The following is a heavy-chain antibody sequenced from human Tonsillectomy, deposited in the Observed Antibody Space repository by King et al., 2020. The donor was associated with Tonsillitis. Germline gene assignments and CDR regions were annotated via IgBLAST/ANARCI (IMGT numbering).Heavy chain of an antibody. V-gene: IGHV3-9*01. CDR3: AKDAFYGSGGYDY. D-gene: IGHD3-10*01. CDR2: ISWNSGSI. CDR1: GFTFDDYA. J-gene: IGHJ4*02. Sequence: VQLVESGGGLVQPGRSLRLSCAASGFTFDDYAMHWVRQAPGKGLEWVSGISWNSGSIGYADSVKGRFTISRDNAKNSLYLQMNSLRAEDTALYYCAKDAFYGSGGYDYWGQGPLATVS.